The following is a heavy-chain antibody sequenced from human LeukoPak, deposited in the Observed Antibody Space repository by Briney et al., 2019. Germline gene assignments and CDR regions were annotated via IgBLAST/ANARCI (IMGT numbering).Heavy chain of an antibody. CDR2: ISGSGGST. D-gene: IGHD2-2*01. CDR3: ARGYCSSINCYAFDI. Sequence: GGSLRLSCAASGFTFSSYAMSLVRQAPGKGLEWVSTISGSGGSTYYADSVKGRFTISRDNSKNTLSLQMNSLRADDTAVYYCARGYCSSINCYAFDIRGQGTMVTVSS. V-gene: IGHV3-23*01. J-gene: IGHJ3*02. CDR1: GFTFSSYA.